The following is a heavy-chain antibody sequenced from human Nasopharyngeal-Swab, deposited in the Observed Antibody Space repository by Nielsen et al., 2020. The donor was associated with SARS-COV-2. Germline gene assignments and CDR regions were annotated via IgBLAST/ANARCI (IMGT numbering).Heavy chain of an antibody. J-gene: IGHJ5*02. Sequence: SETLSLTCAVYGGSFSGYYWSWIRQPPGKGLEWIGEINHSGSTNYNPSLKSRVTISVDTSKNQFSLKLSSVTAADTAVYYCARGKIGCSSTGCYGFWFDPWGQGTLVTVSS. CDR1: GGSFSGYY. V-gene: IGHV4-34*01. CDR2: INHSGST. D-gene: IGHD2-2*01. CDR3: ARGKIGCSSTGCYGFWFDP.